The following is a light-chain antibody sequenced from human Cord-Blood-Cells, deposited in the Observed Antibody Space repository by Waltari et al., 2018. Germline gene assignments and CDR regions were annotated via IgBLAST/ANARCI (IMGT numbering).Light chain of an antibody. J-gene: IGKJ2*01. Sequence: AIRITQSPSSLSASTGDRVTITCRASQGISSYLAWYQQKPGKAPKLLIYAASTLQSGVPSRFSGSGSGTDFTLTISCLQSEDFATYYCQQYYSYPYTFGQGTKLGI. CDR3: QQYYSYPYT. CDR2: AAS. CDR1: QGISSY. V-gene: IGKV1-8*01.